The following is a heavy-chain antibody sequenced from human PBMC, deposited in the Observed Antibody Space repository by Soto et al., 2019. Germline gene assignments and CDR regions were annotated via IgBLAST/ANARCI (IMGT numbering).Heavy chain of an antibody. J-gene: IGHJ3*02. CDR2: ISGSGGST. D-gene: IGHD2-15*01. V-gene: IGHV3-23*01. CDR1: GFTFSSYA. CDR3: AKVQSSDYCSAGSCYAFDI. Sequence: GGSLRLSCAASGFTFSSYAMSWVRQAPGKGLEWVSAISGSGGSTYYADSVKGRFTISRDNSKNSLYLQMNSLRAEDTAVYCFAKVQSSDYCSAGSCYAFDIWGQGTMVTVSS.